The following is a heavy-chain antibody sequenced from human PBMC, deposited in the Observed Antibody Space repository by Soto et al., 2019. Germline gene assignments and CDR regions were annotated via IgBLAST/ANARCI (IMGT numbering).Heavy chain of an antibody. CDR3: ARGIENREAWGSYRYDYYGMDV. D-gene: IGHD3-16*02. V-gene: IGHV4-59*01. J-gene: IGHJ6*02. CDR1: GGSISSYY. Sequence: SETLSLTCTVSGGSISSYYWSWIRQPPGKGLEWIGYIYYSGSTNYNPSLKSRVTISVDTSKNQFSLKLSSVTAADTAVYYCARGIENREAWGSYRYDYYGMDVWGQGTTVTVSS. CDR2: IYYSGST.